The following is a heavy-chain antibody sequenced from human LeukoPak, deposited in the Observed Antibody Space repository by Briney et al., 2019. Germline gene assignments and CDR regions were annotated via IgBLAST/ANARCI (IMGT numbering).Heavy chain of an antibody. CDR3: ARHLGYYDSSGYFDY. CDR1: GASISGYY. CDR2: IYYSGST. D-gene: IGHD3-22*01. J-gene: IGHJ4*02. V-gene: IGHV4-59*08. Sequence: SETLSLTCTVSGASISGYYWSWIRQPPGKGLEWIGYIYYSGSTNYNPSLKSRVTISVDTSKNQFSLKLSSVTAADTAVYYCARHLGYYDSSGYFDYWGQGTLVTVSS.